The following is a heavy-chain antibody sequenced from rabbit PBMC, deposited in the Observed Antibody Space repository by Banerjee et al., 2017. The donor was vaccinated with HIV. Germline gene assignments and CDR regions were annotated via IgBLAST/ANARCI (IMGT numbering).Heavy chain of an antibody. D-gene: IGHD8-1*01. CDR3: ATDLGGSDFYFKL. V-gene: IGHV1S45*01. CDR1: GFSFSSGYW. J-gene: IGHJ4*01. Sequence: QEQLVESGGGLVTLGGSLKLTCKASGFSFSSGYWICWVRQAPGKGLEWIGCIYADSVAGYCASWAKGRFTISKTSSTMVTLQMTSLTAADTATYFCATDLGGSDFYFKLWGQGTLVTVS. CDR2: IYADSVAG.